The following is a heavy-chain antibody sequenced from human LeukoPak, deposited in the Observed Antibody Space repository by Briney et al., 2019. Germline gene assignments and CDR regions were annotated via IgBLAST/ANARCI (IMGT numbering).Heavy chain of an antibody. CDR2: INWNGGST. CDR1: GFTFSNAW. CDR3: ARGGRLLWFGGETGDY. D-gene: IGHD3-10*01. Sequence: GGSLRLSCAASGFTFSNAWMSWVRQAPGKGLEWVSGINWNGGSTGYADSVKGRFTISRDNAKNSLYLQMNSLRAEDTALYHCARGGRLLWFGGETGDYWGQGTLVTVSS. J-gene: IGHJ4*02. V-gene: IGHV3-20*01.